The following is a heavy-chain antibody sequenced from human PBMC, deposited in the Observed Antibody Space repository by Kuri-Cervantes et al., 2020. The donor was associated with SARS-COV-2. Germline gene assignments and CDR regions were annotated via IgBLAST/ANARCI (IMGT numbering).Heavy chain of an antibody. CDR2: ISYDGSNK. CDR3: ARDHYYDSSGYSPPNYYYYGMDV. D-gene: IGHD3-22*01. V-gene: IGHV3-30-3*01. Sequence: GGSLRLSCAASAFTFSSYAMHWVRQAPGKGLEWVAVISYDGSNKYYADSVKGRFTISRDNSKNTLYLQMNSLRAEDTAVYYCARDHYYDSSGYSPPNYYYYGMDVWGQGTTVTVSS. CDR1: AFTFSSYA. J-gene: IGHJ6*02.